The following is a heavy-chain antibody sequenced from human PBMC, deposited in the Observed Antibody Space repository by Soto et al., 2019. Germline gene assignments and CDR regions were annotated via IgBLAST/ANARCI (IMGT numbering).Heavy chain of an antibody. CDR1: GFTFSSYA. V-gene: IGHV3-23*01. D-gene: IGHD3-10*01. CDR3: AKDFGMVRGVVPFDY. CDR2: ISGSGGST. Sequence: GFTFSSYAMSWVRQAPGKGLEWVSAISGSGGSTYYAGSVKGRFTISRDNSKNTLYLQMNSLRAEDTAVYYCAKDFGMVRGVVPFDYWGQGTLVTVSS. J-gene: IGHJ4*02.